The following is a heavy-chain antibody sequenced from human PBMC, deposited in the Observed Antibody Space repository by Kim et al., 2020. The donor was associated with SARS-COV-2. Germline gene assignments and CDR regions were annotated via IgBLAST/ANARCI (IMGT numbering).Heavy chain of an antibody. D-gene: IGHD7-27*01. V-gene: IGHV3-23*01. CDR1: GFIFSNYA. J-gene: IGHJ4*02. CDR3: AKGDWGVDY. CDR2: ITANGGST. Sequence: GGSLRLSCAASGFIFSNYAMTWVRQAPGKGLEWVSLITANGGSTYYADSVKGRFTISRDNSKDTLYLQMNSLRAEDTAVYHCAKGDWGVDYWGQGTLVTVSS.